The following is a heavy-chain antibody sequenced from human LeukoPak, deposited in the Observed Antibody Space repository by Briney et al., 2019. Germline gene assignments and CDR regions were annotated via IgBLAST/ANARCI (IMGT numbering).Heavy chain of an antibody. V-gene: IGHV1-69*01. CDR1: GGTFSSYA. CDR3: ARFCSSTSCYYYFDY. Sequence: SVNVSCKASGGTFSSYAISWVRQAPGQGLEWMGGIIPIFGTANYAQKFQGRVTITADESTSTAYMELSSLRSEDTAVYYCARFCSSTSCYYYFDYWGQGTLVTVSS. J-gene: IGHJ4*02. D-gene: IGHD2-2*01. CDR2: IIPIFGTA.